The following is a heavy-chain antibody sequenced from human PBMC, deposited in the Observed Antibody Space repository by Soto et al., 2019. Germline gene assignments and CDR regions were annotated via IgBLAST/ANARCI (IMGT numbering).Heavy chain of an antibody. CDR3: ARDHRSGGSCYYYGMDV. V-gene: IGHV1-69*13. Sequence: ASVKVSCKASGGTFSSYAISWVRQAPGQGLEWMGGIIPIFGTANYAQKFQGRVTITADGSTSTAYMELSSLRSEDTAVYYCARDHRSGGSCYYYGMDVWGQGTTVTVSS. CDR2: IIPIFGTA. CDR1: GGTFSSYA. D-gene: IGHD2-15*01. J-gene: IGHJ6*02.